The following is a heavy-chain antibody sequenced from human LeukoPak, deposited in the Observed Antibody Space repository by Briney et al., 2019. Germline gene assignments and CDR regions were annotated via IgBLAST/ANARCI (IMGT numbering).Heavy chain of an antibody. CDR2: IYTSGST. Sequence: SETLSLTCTVSGGSISSGSYCWSWIRPPAGKRLEWIGRIYTSGSTNYNPSLKSRVTISVDTSKNKFSLKLSSVTAADTAVYYCATGGYLTLFDYWGQGTLVTVSS. CDR1: GGSISSGSYC. J-gene: IGHJ4*02. D-gene: IGHD3-16*01. V-gene: IGHV4-61*02. CDR3: ATGGYLTLFDY.